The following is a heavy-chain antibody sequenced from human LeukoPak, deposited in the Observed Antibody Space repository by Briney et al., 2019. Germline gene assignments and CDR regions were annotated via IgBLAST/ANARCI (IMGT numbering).Heavy chain of an antibody. D-gene: IGHD3-10*01. J-gene: IGHJ1*01. CDR3: AQNSTMVRGTSEYFQH. CDR2: ISGSGGRT. V-gene: IGHV3-23*01. Sequence: PGGSLRLSCAASGFTFSSYAMSWVRQAPGKGLEWVAAISGSGGRTYYADSVKGRFTISRDNSKNTLYLQMNSLRAEDTAVYYFAQNSTMVRGTSEYFQHWSQGTLVTVSS. CDR1: GFTFSSYA.